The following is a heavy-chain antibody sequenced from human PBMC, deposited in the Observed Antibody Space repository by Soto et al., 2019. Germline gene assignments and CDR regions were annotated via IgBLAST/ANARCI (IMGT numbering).Heavy chain of an antibody. CDR1: GFTFSSYS. D-gene: IGHD6-13*01. CDR2: ISSSSSYI. J-gene: IGHJ1*01. CDR3: ARELHPYAGNSEYFQH. Sequence: GGSLRLSCAASGFTFSSYSMNWVRQAPGKGLEWVSSISSSSSYIYYADSVKGRFTISRDNAKNSLYLQMNSLRAEDTAVYYCARELHPYAGNSEYFQHWGQGTLVTVSS. V-gene: IGHV3-21*01.